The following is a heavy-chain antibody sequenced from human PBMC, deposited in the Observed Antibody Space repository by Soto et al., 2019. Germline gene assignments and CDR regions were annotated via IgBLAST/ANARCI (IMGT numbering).Heavy chain of an antibody. D-gene: IGHD6-19*01. J-gene: IGHJ6*02. CDR1: GGSISSSNW. Sequence: QVQLQESGPGLVKPSGTLSLTCAVSGGSISSSNWWSWVRQPPGKGLEWSGENYHSGSTNYTSSLKSRVTISGDTSKNPFSLELSAVTGADTAVYYCASTYQWLADGGQGGMDVWGQGTTVNVSS. V-gene: IGHV4-4*02. CDR3: ASTYQWLADGGQGGMDV. CDR2: NYHSGST.